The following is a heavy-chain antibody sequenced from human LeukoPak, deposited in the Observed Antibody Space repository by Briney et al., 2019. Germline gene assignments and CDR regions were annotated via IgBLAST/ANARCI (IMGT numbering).Heavy chain of an antibody. CDR3: ARVAVVVVAATLGGWFDP. V-gene: IGHV4-38-2*02. CDR2: FYHGGST. J-gene: IGHJ5*02. CDR1: GYSISTGYY. Sequence: PSETLSLTCTVSGYSISTGYYWDWIRQPPGKGLEWIGTFYHGGSTYYNPSLKSRVTISVDTSKNQFSLNLTSVTAADTAVYYCARVAVVVVAATLGGWFDPWGQGTLVTVSS. D-gene: IGHD2-15*01.